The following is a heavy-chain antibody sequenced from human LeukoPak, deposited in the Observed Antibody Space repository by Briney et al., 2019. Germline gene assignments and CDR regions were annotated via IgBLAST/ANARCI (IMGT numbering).Heavy chain of an antibody. Sequence: GSLRLSCAASGFTFSSYWMSWVRQAPGKGLEWVANIKQDGSEKYYVDSVKGRFTISRDNAKNSLYLQMNSLRAEDTAVYYCARVAPSVYYSFSPSGHGTLVTVSS. J-gene: IGHJ5*02. CDR2: IKQDGSEK. D-gene: IGHD3-10*01. CDR3: ARVAPSVYYSFSP. V-gene: IGHV3-7*03. CDR1: GFTFSSYW.